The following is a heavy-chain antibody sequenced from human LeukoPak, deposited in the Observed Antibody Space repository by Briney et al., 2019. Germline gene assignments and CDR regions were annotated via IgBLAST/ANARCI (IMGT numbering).Heavy chain of an antibody. CDR3: AKGFGRAAAGNPFDY. J-gene: IGHJ4*02. Sequence: PGGSLRLSCAASGFTFSSYAMSWVRQAPGKGLDWVSAISGSGGTTYYADSVKGRFTISRDSSKNTLYLQMRSLRAEDTAVYFCAKGFGRAAAGNPFDYWGQGTLVTVSS. V-gene: IGHV3-23*01. D-gene: IGHD6-13*01. CDR1: GFTFSSYA. CDR2: ISGSGGTT.